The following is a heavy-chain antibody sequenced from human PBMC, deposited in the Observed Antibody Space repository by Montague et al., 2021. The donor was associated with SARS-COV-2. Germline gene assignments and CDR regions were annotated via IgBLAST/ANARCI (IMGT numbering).Heavy chain of an antibody. CDR3: AAGYYVWGSYRSFDY. CDR1: GFTFSDYY. J-gene: IGHJ4*02. V-gene: IGHV3-11*01. Sequence: SLRLSCAASGFTFSDYYLNWIHQAPGKGLEWVSYISSSGITKYYADSVKGRFTISRDNAKKSLYLQMNSLRAEDTAVYYCAAGYYVWGSYRSFDYWGQGTLLTVSS. D-gene: IGHD3-16*02. CDR2: ISSSGITK.